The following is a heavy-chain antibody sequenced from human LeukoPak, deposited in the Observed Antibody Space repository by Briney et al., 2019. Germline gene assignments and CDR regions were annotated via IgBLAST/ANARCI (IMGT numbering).Heavy chain of an antibody. V-gene: IGHV4-34*01. Sequence: TSETLSLTCAVYGGSFSGYYWSRIRQPPGKGLEWIGEINHSGSTNYSPSLKSRVTISVDTSKNQFSLKLSSVTAADTAVYYCARGGMTIFGVVIGRAFDYWGQGTLVTVSS. D-gene: IGHD3-3*01. CDR1: GGSFSGYY. CDR3: ARGGMTIFGVVIGRAFDY. J-gene: IGHJ4*02. CDR2: INHSGST.